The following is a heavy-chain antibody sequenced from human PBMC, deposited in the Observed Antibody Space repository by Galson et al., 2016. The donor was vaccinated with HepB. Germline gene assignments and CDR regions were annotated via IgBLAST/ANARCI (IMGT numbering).Heavy chain of an antibody. V-gene: IGHV3-23*01. CDR2: ISDSGSRP. CDR3: AKVLSQTEYYWYGMDV. CDR1: GFTFSAYA. Sequence: SLRLSCAASGFTFSAYAMIWVRQAPGKGPAAVSSISDSGSRPYYADSVRGRFTISRDNFKNTLYLQMNSLRAEDTAVYYCAKVLSQTEYYWYGMDVWGQGTTVTVS. J-gene: IGHJ6*02.